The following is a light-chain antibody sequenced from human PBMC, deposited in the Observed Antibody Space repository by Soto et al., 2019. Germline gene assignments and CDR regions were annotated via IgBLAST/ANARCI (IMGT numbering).Light chain of an antibody. J-gene: IGKJ1*01. CDR2: DAS. CDR1: ESVGGN. CDR3: QQYNKWPRT. Sequence: EVVFTQSPATLSVSPGERVTLSCRASESVGGNLAWYQQRPGQSPILLIYDASIRATGLPARFGGSGSGTEFFLTSSSLQSGDFAMYYCQQYNKWPRTFGQGTKVDIK. V-gene: IGKV3-15*01.